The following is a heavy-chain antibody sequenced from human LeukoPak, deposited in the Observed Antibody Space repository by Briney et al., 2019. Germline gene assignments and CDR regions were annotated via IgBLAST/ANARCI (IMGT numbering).Heavy chain of an antibody. D-gene: IGHD6-13*01. CDR1: GGTFSSYA. V-gene: IGHV1-2*02. CDR3: ARGDSSSWYINWFDP. Sequence: ASVKVSCKASGGTFSSYAISWVRQAPGQGLEWMGWINPNSGGTNYAQKFQGRVTMTRDTSISTAYMELSRLRSDDTAVYYCARGDSSSWYINWFDPWGQGTLVTVSS. CDR2: INPNSGGT. J-gene: IGHJ5*02.